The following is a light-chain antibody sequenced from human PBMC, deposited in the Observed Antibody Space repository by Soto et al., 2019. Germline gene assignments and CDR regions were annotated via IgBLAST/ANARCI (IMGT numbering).Light chain of an antibody. CDR1: QSISNH. CDR3: QQSYSSPPT. CDR2: AAS. V-gene: IGKV1-39*01. J-gene: IGKJ1*01. Sequence: DIQMTQTPSSLSASVGDRVTITCRASQSISNHLNWYQQKPGKAPKLLIFAASSLQSGVPSRFSGSRSGPDFTLTISSLQPEDFATYYCQQSYSSPPTFAQGTKVDIK.